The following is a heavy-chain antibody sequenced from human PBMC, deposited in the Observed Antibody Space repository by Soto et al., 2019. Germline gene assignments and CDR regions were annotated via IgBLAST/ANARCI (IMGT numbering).Heavy chain of an antibody. D-gene: IGHD5-12*01. CDR2: ISGSGGST. J-gene: IGHJ6*02. CDR1: GFTFSSYA. Sequence: GGALRLSCAASGFTFSSYAMSWVRQAPGKGLEWVSAISGSGGSTYYADSVKGRFTISRDNSKNTLYLQMNSLRAEDTAVYYCAKDTAPEGGPNMATSLYYYYYGMDVWGQGTTVTVSS. CDR3: AKDTAPEGGPNMATSLYYYYYGMDV. V-gene: IGHV3-23*01.